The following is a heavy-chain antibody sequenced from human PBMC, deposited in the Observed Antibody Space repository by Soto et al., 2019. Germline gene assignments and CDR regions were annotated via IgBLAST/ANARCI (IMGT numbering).Heavy chain of an antibody. V-gene: IGHV4-30-4*01. CDR3: AKRAHGLYFDY. Sequence: PSETLSLTCTVSGDSMNSGDYYWSWIRQPPGKGLEWIGDIYYSGSTYYNPSLKSRVTISVDTSKNTLYLQMNSLRAEDTAVYYCAKRAHGLYFDYWGQGTLVTVSS. CDR1: GDSMNSGDYY. CDR2: IYYSGST. J-gene: IGHJ4*02.